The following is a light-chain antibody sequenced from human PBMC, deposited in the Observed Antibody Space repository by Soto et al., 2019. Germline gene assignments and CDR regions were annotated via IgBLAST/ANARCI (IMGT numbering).Light chain of an antibody. CDR1: QSVNIY. CDR2: GAS. J-gene: IGKJ4*01. Sequence: EIVMTQSPATLSVSPGERATLSCRASQSVNIYLDWYQQKPGQAPRLLIFGASSRATGIPARFSGSGSGTEFNLTISSLQSEDFAVYFCQQYDDWLRLTFGGGTKVDIX. CDR3: QQYDDWLRLT. V-gene: IGKV3D-15*01.